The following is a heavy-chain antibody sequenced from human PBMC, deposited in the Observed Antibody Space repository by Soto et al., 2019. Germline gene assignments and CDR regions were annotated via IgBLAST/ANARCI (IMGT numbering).Heavy chain of an antibody. CDR3: ARDRSADVLTGRCNYALDI. CDR2: ISSSSSTI. CDR1: GFTFSSYS. V-gene: IGHV3-48*01. Sequence: GSLRLSCAASGFTFSSYSMNWVRQAPGKGLEWVSYISSSSSTIYYADSVKGRFIISRDNAKNSLYLQMNTLRAEDTAVYYCARDRSADVLTGRCNYALDIWGQGTKVTVSS. J-gene: IGHJ3*02. D-gene: IGHD3-9*01.